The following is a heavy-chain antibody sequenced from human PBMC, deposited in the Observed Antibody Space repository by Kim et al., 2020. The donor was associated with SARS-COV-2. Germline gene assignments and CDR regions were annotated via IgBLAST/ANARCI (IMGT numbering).Heavy chain of an antibody. CDR2: ISGSGART. CDR3: AKESGSDYGDQLDY. J-gene: IGHJ4*02. CDR1: GFTFSRYA. V-gene: IGHV3-23*01. Sequence: GGSLRLSCAASGFTFSRYAMSWVRQGQGPGLDWVSAISGSGARTYYADSAQGRFTISRENSKNTVYLQMNRLRAEATAVYYCAKESGSDYGDQLDYWGQGTLVTVSS. D-gene: IGHD4-17*01.